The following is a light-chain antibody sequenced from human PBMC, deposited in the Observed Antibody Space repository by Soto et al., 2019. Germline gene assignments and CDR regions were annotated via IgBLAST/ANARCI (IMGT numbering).Light chain of an antibody. J-gene: IGLJ1*01. CDR2: EVS. Sequence: QSALTQPASVSGSPGQSITISCTGTSSDVGVYNYVSWYQQHPGKAPKLMIYEVSNRPSGVSNRFSGSKSGNTASLTISGLQAEDEADYYCSSYAGSSTFYVFGTGTKLTVL. V-gene: IGLV2-14*01. CDR1: SSDVGVYNY. CDR3: SSYAGSSTFYV.